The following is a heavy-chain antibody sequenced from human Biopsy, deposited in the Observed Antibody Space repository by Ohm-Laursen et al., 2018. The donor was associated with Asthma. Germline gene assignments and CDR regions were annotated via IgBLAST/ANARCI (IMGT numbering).Heavy chain of an antibody. CDR3: ARTFHFWSLYHAEHSQL. CDR1: GFTFGDYW. Sequence: SLRLSCSASGFTFGDYWMSWVRQVPGKGLEWVANIKHDGTEKNHVDSLKGRFTISRDNAKNSLYLQMNSLRAEDTAVYYCARTFHFWSLYHAEHSQLWGQGTLVTVPS. CDR2: IKHDGTEK. J-gene: IGHJ1*01. D-gene: IGHD3-3*02. V-gene: IGHV3-7*01.